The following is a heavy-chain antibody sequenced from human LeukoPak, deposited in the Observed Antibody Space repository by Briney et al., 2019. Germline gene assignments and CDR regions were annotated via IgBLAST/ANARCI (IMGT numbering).Heavy chain of an antibody. Sequence: GGSLRLSCAASGFTFSSYAMHWVRQAPGKGLEWVAVISYDGSNKYYADSVKSRFTISRDNSKNTLYLQMNSLRAEDTAVYYCARGYSGSQGGVFDYWGQGTLVTVSS. CDR3: ARGYSGSQGGVFDY. J-gene: IGHJ4*02. D-gene: IGHD1-26*01. V-gene: IGHV3-30*04. CDR1: GFTFSSYA. CDR2: ISYDGSNK.